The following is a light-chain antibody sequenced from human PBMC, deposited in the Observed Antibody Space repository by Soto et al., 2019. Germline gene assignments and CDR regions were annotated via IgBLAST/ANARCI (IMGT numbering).Light chain of an antibody. CDR3: QKCKVAPFT. CDR1: QDIVNF. CDR2: AAS. Sequence: DIQMTQSPSSLSAFVGDRVTITCRASQDIVNFLAWYQQKPGRVTKLLIYAASTLQSGVPSRFSGSGSGTDFTLTISSLQPEDVATYYCQKCKVAPFTFGGGTKVDIK. J-gene: IGKJ4*01. V-gene: IGKV1-27*01.